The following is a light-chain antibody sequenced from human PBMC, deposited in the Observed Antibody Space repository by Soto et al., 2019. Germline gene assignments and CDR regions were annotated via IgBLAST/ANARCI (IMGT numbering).Light chain of an antibody. V-gene: IGKV3-15*01. CDR3: QQENNWPRT. Sequence: EIVLTQSPGTLSLSPGERATLSCRASQSVSSSYLAWYQQKPGQAPRLLIYGASSRATGIPARFSGSGSGTKFPXTISSLQSEDFAVYYCQQENNWPRTFGHGTKVDIK. CDR1: QSVSSSY. J-gene: IGKJ1*01. CDR2: GAS.